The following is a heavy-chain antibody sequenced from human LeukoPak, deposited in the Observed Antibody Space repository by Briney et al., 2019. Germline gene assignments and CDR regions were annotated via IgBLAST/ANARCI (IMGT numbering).Heavy chain of an antibody. J-gene: IGHJ4*02. CDR3: ARDRAVRTGYFDY. Sequence: GGSLRLSCAASGFTFSSYGMHWVRQAPGKGLEWVAVIWYDGSNKYYADSVKGRFTISRDNSKNTLYLQMNSLRAEDTAVYYCARDRAVRTGYFDYWGQGTLVTVSS. V-gene: IGHV3-33*01. D-gene: IGHD3-10*01. CDR1: GFTFSSYG. CDR2: IWYDGSNK.